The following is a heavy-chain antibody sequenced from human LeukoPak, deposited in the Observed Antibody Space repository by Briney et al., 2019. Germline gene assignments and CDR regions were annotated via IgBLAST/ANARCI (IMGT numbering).Heavy chain of an antibody. J-gene: IGHJ4*02. CDR3: ARDRKITMVRGVIGGYFDY. V-gene: IGHV1-46*01. CDR1: GYTFTSYY. D-gene: IGHD3-10*01. CDR2: INPSGGST. Sequence: ASVKVSCKASGYTFTSYYMHWVRQAPGQGLEWMGIINPSGGSTSYAQKFQGRVTMTRDTSTSTVYMELSSLRSEDTAVYYCARDRKITMVRGVIGGYFDYWGQGTLVTVSS.